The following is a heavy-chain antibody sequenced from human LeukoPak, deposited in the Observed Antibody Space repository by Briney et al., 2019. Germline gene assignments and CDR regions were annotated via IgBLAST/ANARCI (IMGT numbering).Heavy chain of an antibody. CDR2: VSSGGHNT. CDR1: GFTFSSYA. Sequence: GSPRLSCVASGFTFSSYAMSWVRQAPGKGLEWVSVVSSGGHNTYYADSVKGRSTMSRDSSKRTVYLQMNSLRAEDTAVYYCAKDRSSWYYPFDSWGQGTLVTVTS. D-gene: IGHD3-3*01. J-gene: IGHJ4*02. CDR3: AKDRSSWYYPFDS. V-gene: IGHV3-23*01.